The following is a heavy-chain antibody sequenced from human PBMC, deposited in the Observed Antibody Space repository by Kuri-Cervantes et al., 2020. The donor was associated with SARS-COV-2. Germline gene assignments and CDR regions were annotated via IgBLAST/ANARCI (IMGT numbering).Heavy chain of an antibody. CDR3: ARGPFSSGWFDY. V-gene: IGHV1-18*01. CDR2: ISAYNGNT. CDR1: GYTFTNYG. D-gene: IGHD6-19*01. Sequence: ASVKVSCKASGYTFTNYGISWVRRAPGQGLEWMGWISAYNGNTNYAQKLQGRVTMTTDTSTSTAYMEPRSLRSDDTAVYYCARGPFSSGWFDYWGQGTLVTVSS. J-gene: IGHJ4*02.